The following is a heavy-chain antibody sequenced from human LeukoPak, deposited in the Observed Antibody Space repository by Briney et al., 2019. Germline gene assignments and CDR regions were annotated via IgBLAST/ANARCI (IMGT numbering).Heavy chain of an antibody. CDR1: GGSISSSSYY. J-gene: IGHJ3*02. CDR2: IYYSGST. V-gene: IGHV4-39*07. CDR3: ARDSSYAFDI. Sequence: PSETPSLTCTVSGGSISSSSYYWGWIRQPPGKGLEWIGSIYYSGSTYYNPSLKSRVTISVDTSKNQFSLKLSSVTAADTAVYSCARDSSYAFDIWGQGTMVTVSS.